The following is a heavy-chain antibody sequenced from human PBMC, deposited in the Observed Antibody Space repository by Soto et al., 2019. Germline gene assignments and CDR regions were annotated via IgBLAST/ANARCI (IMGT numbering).Heavy chain of an antibody. D-gene: IGHD3-10*01. Sequence: SQILSLTYDVSGGSISIGTDYWGWIRQPPGKGLEWIGNIHYSGSTYYNPSLKSRVTISVDTSKNQFSLKLSSVTAADTAVYYCARDSGLWFGNYPAFDYWGQGTLVTVSS. CDR1: GGSISIGTDY. J-gene: IGHJ4*02. CDR3: ARDSGLWFGNYPAFDY. CDR2: IHYSGST. V-gene: IGHV4-31*11.